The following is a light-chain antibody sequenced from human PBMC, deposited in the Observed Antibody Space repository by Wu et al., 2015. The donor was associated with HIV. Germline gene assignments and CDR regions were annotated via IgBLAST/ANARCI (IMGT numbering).Light chain of an antibody. Sequence: DIQMTQSPSSLSASIGDRVTITCRASQNITNFLTWYQQKPGKAPYLLIYAASSLQSGVPSRFSGSGSGADFTLSIKSLQPEDFATYYCQQSDTTPWTFGQGTKVEIK. V-gene: IGKV1-39*01. CDR1: QNITNF. CDR3: QQSDTTPWT. CDR2: AAS. J-gene: IGKJ1*01.